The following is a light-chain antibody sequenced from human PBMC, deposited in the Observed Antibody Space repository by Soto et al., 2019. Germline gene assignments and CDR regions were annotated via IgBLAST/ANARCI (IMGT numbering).Light chain of an antibody. CDR2: GAF. CDR1: PSVTNY. CDR3: QQRNIWPPVT. J-gene: IGKJ5*01. V-gene: IGKV3-11*01. Sequence: EIVLTRPPATLSLSPGERATLSCRASPSVTNYLAWYQQKPGQPPRLLIYGAFNRAAGIPARFSGRGSGTDFPLPIRSLEPEDSAVYYCQQRNIWPPVTFGQGTRLEIK.